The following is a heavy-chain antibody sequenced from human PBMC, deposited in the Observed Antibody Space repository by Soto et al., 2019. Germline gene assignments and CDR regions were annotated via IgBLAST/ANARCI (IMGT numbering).Heavy chain of an antibody. CDR2: IDNAGTDS. J-gene: IGHJ6*04. Sequence: EVQLVESGGGLVQPGGSLRLSCAASGFTLSGRSMHWVRQAPGKGLVWVSGIDNAGTDSTYADSVKGRFTSSRDNAKNMRYLQMNSLRVVDTAVYYCARGWFGPDVWGKGTTVTVSS. D-gene: IGHD3-10*01. CDR3: ARGWFGPDV. CDR1: GFTLSGRS. V-gene: IGHV3-74*01.